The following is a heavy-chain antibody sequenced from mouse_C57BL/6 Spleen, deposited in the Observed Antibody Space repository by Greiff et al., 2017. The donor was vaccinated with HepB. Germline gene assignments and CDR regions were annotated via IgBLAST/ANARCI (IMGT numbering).Heavy chain of an antibody. Sequence: DVMLVESGGGLVQPGGSLSLSCAASGFTFTDYYMSWVRQPPGKALEWLGFIRNKANGYSTESSVSVKGRFTISRDNSQSILYLQMNALRAEDSATYYCARYDGYAYDFDYWGQGTTLTVSS. J-gene: IGHJ2*01. CDR2: IRNKANGYST. V-gene: IGHV7-3*01. CDR3: ARYDGYAYDFDY. D-gene: IGHD2-2*01. CDR1: GFTFTDYY.